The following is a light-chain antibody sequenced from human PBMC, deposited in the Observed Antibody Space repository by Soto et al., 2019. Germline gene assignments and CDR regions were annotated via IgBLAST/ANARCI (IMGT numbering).Light chain of an antibody. CDR3: QQYHILPIT. Sequence: DIQMTQSPSSLSVSVGDRVTITCQASRYIGNYLNWYQQKPGKAPKLLINDAYSLEMGVPSRFSGSGYGTDFSVTISSLQPEDIATYYCQQYHILPITFGQGTRLDI. V-gene: IGKV1-33*01. CDR2: DAY. J-gene: IGKJ5*01. CDR1: RYIGNY.